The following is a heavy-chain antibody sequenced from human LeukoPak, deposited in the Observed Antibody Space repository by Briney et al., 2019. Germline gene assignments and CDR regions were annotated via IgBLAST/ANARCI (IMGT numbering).Heavy chain of an antibody. CDR2: ICPGDSDT. Sequence: GESLKISCKGSGYSFTSYWIGWVRQMPGKGLEWMGIICPGDSDTRYSPSFQGQVTISADKSISTAYLQWSSLKASDTAMYYCARSYCSSTSCYATFDDYYYGMDVWGQGTTVTVSS. CDR3: ARSYCSSTSCYATFDDYYYGMDV. D-gene: IGHD2-2*01. CDR1: GYSFTSYW. V-gene: IGHV5-51*01. J-gene: IGHJ6*02.